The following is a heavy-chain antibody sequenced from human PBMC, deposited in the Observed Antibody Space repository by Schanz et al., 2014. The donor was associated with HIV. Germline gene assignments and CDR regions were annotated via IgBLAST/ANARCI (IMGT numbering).Heavy chain of an antibody. CDR2: ISSSSSVR. CDR1: GFTFGSYA. Sequence: VQLVESGGGVVQPGRSLRLSCVASGFTFGSYAVSWVRQAPGKGLEWVSKISSSSSVRHYADSVKGRFTVSRDHAKNSLSLQMNSLRAEDTAVYYCARSPSYGMDVWGQGTTVTVS. J-gene: IGHJ6*02. V-gene: IGHV3-48*01. CDR3: ARSPSYGMDV.